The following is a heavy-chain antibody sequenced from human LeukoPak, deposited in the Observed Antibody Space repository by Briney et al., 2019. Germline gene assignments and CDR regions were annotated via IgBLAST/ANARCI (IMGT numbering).Heavy chain of an antibody. CDR3: ARELHGGRLSRFDY. CDR1: GGSISSSSYY. V-gene: IGHV4-39*02. D-gene: IGHD2-15*01. J-gene: IGHJ4*02. CDR2: IYYSGST. Sequence: SETLSLTCTVSGGSISSSSYYWGWIRQPPGKGLEWIGSIYYSGSTYYNPSLKSRVTISVDTSKNRFSLKLSSVTAADTAVYYCARELHGGRLSRFDYWGQGTLVTVSS.